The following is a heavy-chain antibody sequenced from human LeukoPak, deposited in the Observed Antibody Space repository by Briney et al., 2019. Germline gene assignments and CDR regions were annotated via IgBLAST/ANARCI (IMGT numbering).Heavy chain of an antibody. CDR2: ITGSGQTA. D-gene: IGHD3-22*01. CDR1: RFTFCSCA. V-gene: IGHV3-23*01. CDR3: AKEVLVVIESYLEK. Sequence: GGSLRLSFAASRFTFCSCAMTLGRQAPGKGLELVPTITGSGQTAYYSDSVKGRFTTSGDNSKNTLYLEMSSLRAEDTAIYYCAKEVLVVIESYLEKWGQGTLVTVSS. J-gene: IGHJ4*02.